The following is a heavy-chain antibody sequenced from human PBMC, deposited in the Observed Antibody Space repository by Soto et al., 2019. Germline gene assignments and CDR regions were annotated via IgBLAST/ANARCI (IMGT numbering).Heavy chain of an antibody. J-gene: IGHJ4*02. Sequence: GGSLRLSCAASGFTFSSYDMHWVRQATGKGLEWVSAIGTAGDTYYPGSVKGRFTISRENAKNSLYLQMNSLRAGDTAVYYCARGLFSHATGSYYFVYWGQGTLVTVSS. D-gene: IGHD3-10*01. CDR2: IGTAGDT. CDR1: GFTFSSYD. V-gene: IGHV3-13*01. CDR3: ARGLFSHATGSYYFVY.